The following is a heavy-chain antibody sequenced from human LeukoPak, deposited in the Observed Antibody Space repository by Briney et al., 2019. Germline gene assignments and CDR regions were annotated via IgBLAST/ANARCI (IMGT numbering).Heavy chain of an antibody. V-gene: IGHV4-59*01. J-gene: IGHJ4*02. Sequence: SEALSLTCTVSGGSISPYYWGWIRQPPGKGLEFIGFMHYSGSANYHPSLKSRVSISLDTSKNQFSLNLSSVTAADTAMYFCARGNGEYAYGYYFDYWGQGSLVTVSS. CDR1: GGSISPYY. CDR3: ARGNGEYAYGYYFDY. CDR2: MHYSGSA. D-gene: IGHD5-18*01.